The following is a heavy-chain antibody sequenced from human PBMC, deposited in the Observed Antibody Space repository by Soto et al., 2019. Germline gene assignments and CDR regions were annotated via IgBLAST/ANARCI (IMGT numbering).Heavy chain of an antibody. J-gene: IGHJ4*01. V-gene: IGHV3-30-3*01. CDR2: ISYDGSNK. CDR1: GFPFSSYA. CDR3: ASPANFEIVY. Sequence: PGGSLRLSCAASGFPFSSYAMHWVRQAPGKGLEWVAVISYDGSNKYYADSVKGRFTISRDNSKNTLYLQMNSLRAEDTAVYYCASPANFEIVYWGQGTLVTVSS. D-gene: IGHD2-2*01.